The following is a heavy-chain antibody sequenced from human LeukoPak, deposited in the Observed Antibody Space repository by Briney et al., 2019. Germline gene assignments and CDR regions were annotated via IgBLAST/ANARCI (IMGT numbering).Heavy chain of an antibody. CDR2: INPNSGGT. Sequence: ASVKVSCKASGYTFTGYYMHWVRQAPGQGLEWMGWINPNSGGTNYAQKFQGRVTMTRDTSISTAHMELSRLRSDDTAVYYCARAGALRDFWSGADWEYFDYWGQGTLVTVSS. D-gene: IGHD3-3*01. V-gene: IGHV1-2*02. CDR3: ARAGALRDFWSGADWEYFDY. J-gene: IGHJ4*02. CDR1: GYTFTGYY.